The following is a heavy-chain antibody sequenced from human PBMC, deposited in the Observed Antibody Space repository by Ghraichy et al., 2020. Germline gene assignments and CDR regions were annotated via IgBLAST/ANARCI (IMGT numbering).Heavy chain of an antibody. D-gene: IGHD1-26*01. Sequence: SVKVSCKASGGTFSSYAISWVRQAPGQGLEWMGGIIPIFGTANYAQKFQGRVTITADESTSTAYMELSSLRSEDTAVYYCARDPRVTGSSYYYMDVWGKGTTVTVSS. CDR1: GGTFSSYA. CDR2: IIPIFGTA. J-gene: IGHJ6*03. CDR3: ARDPRVTGSSYYYMDV. V-gene: IGHV1-69*13.